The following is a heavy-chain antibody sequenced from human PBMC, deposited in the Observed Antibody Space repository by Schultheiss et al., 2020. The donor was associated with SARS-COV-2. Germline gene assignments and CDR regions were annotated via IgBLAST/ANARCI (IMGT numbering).Heavy chain of an antibody. CDR3: ASGVVPGGNWFDP. J-gene: IGHJ5*02. Sequence: SETLSLTCAVYGGSFSGYYWSWIRQPPGKGLEWIGEINHSGSTNYNPSLKSRVTISVDTSKNQFSLKLSSVTAADTAVYYCASGVVPGGNWFDPWGQGTLVTVSS. V-gene: IGHV4-34*01. D-gene: IGHD2-2*01. CDR1: GGSFSGYY. CDR2: INHSGST.